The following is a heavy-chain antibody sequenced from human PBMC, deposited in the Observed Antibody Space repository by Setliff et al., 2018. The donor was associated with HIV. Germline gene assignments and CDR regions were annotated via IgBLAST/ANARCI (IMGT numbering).Heavy chain of an antibody. J-gene: IGHJ4*02. CDR3: ARLPDINSWPFDY. CDR2: IHHSGGT. Sequence: SETLPLTCTVSYGSISGHYWTWIRQPPGKGLEWIGYIHHSGGTQYNPSLMSRLTMSVDSSKNQFSLSLSSVTAADTAVYYCARLPDINSWPFDYWARGTLVTVSS. CDR1: YGSISGHY. V-gene: IGHV4-59*11. D-gene: IGHD6-13*01.